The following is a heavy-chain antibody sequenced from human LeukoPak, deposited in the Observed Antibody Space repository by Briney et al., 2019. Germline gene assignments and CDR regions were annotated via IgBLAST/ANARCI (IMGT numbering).Heavy chain of an antibody. Sequence: SVKVSCKASGYTFTSYGISWVRQAPGQGLEWMGGIIPIFGTANYAQKFQGRVTITADESTSTAYMELSSLRSEDTAVYYCARGLAVATMASWFDPWGQGTLVTVSS. J-gene: IGHJ5*02. CDR1: GYTFTSYG. D-gene: IGHD5-12*01. CDR2: IIPIFGTA. CDR3: ARGLAVATMASWFDP. V-gene: IGHV1-69*13.